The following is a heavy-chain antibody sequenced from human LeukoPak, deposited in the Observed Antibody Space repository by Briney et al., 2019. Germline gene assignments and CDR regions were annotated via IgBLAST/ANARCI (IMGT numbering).Heavy chain of an antibody. V-gene: IGHV1-46*01. CDR3: ARSGGGLWFGELFCLDY. J-gene: IGHJ4*02. CDR1: GYTFTGYY. D-gene: IGHD3-10*01. Sequence: ASVKVSCKASGYTFTGYYMHWVRQAPGQGLEWMGIINPSGGSTSYAQKFQGRVTMTRDTSTSTVYMELSSLRSEDTAVYYCARSGGGLWFGELFCLDYWGQGTLVTVSS. CDR2: INPSGGST.